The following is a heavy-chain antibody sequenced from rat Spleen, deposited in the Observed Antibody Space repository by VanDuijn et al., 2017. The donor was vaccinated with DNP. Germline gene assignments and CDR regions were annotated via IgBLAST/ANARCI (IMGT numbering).Heavy chain of an antibody. J-gene: IGHJ4*01. CDR1: GFSLTSYN. Sequence: QVQLKESGPGLVQPSQTLSLTCTVAGFSLTSYNVHWVRQPPGKGLEWMGVLWNTGGTRYNSALKSRLSISKDTSKSQVFLKMNSLQTEDTATYYCARDTTEVMDAWGQGASVTVSS. V-gene: IGHV2-41*01. CDR2: LWNTGGT. D-gene: IGHD1-11*01. CDR3: ARDTTEVMDA.